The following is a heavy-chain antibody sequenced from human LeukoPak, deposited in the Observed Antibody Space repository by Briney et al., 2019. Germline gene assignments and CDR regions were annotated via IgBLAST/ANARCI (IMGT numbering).Heavy chain of an antibody. Sequence: SETLSLTCAVYGGSFSGYYWSWIRQPPGKGLEWIGEINHSGSTNYNPSLKSRATISVDTSKNQFSLKLSSVTAADTAVYYCARSPSKLVPFDYWGQGTLVTVSS. CDR1: GGSFSGYY. CDR3: ARSPSKLVPFDY. CDR2: INHSGST. J-gene: IGHJ4*02. D-gene: IGHD3-3*02. V-gene: IGHV4-34*01.